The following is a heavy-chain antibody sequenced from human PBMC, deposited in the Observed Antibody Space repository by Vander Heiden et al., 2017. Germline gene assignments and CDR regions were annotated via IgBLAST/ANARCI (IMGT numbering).Heavy chain of an antibody. Sequence: QVQLVESGGGVVQPGRSLRLPCAASGFTFSSYAMHWVRQAPGKGLGWVAVISYDGSNKYYADSVKGRFTISRDNSKNTLYLQMNSLRAEDAAVYYCARDCSGGSCRFDYWGQGTLVTVSS. CDR1: GFTFSSYA. J-gene: IGHJ4*02. D-gene: IGHD2-15*01. CDR2: ISYDGSNK. V-gene: IGHV3-30*01. CDR3: ARDCSGGSCRFDY.